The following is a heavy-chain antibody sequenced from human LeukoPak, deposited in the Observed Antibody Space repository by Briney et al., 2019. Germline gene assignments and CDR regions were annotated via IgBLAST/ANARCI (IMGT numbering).Heavy chain of an antibody. Sequence: GGSLRLSCAASGFTFDDYAMRWVRQAPGKGLEWVSCVSWNSGYIGCADSVKGRFTISRDNAKNSLFLQMNSLRAEDTALYYCAKDTLPISAAGTHFDSWGQGTLVTVSS. V-gene: IGHV3-9*01. D-gene: IGHD6-13*01. CDR3: AKDTLPISAAGTHFDS. CDR1: GFTFDDYA. J-gene: IGHJ4*02. CDR2: VSWNSGYI.